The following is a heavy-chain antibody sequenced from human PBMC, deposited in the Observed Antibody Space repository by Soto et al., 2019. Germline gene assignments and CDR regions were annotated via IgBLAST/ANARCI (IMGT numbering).Heavy chain of an antibody. V-gene: IGHV3-23*01. Sequence: GGSLRLSCAASGFTFSSYAMSWVRQAPGKGLEWVSAISGSGGSTYYADSVKGRFTVSRDNSKNTLYLQMNSLRAEDTAVYYCAKIPPGYSYGYFYFDYWGQGTLVTVSS. CDR3: AKIPPGYSYGYFYFDY. J-gene: IGHJ4*02. CDR1: GFTFSSYA. D-gene: IGHD5-18*01. CDR2: ISGSGGST.